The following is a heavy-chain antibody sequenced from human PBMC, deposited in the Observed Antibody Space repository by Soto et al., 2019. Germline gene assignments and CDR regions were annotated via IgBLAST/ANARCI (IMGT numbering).Heavy chain of an antibody. D-gene: IGHD1-1*01. J-gene: IGHJ4*02. CDR1: GFSLSTGAVG. CDR3: AHSNWRDPIYD. V-gene: IGHV2-5*02. Sequence: QITLKESGPTLVKPTQTLTLTCTFSGFSLSTGAVGVGWIRQPPGKALEWLALIYWDDDQHYSPSLKSRLTITKDSSKIQVVLTMTNMDPVDTATYYCAHSNWRDPIYDWGQGTLVTVSS. CDR2: IYWDDDQ.